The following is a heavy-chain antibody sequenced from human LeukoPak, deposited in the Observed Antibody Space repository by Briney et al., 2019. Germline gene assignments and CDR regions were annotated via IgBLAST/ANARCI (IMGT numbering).Heavy chain of an antibody. CDR3: AGDVVYCTNGVCPHDY. D-gene: IGHD2-8*01. CDR2: INWNGGST. J-gene: IGHJ4*02. V-gene: IGHV3-20*04. Sequence: PGGTLRLSCAASGFTFDDYGMSWVRQAQAPGLELVSGINWNGGSTGYADSVQGRFTISRDNAKYSLYLQMNSLRAEDTALYYCAGDVVYCTNGVCPHDYWGQGTLVTVSS. CDR1: GFTFDDYG.